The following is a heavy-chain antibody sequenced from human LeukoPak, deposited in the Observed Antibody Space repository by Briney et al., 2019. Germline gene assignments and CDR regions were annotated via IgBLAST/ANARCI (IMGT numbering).Heavy chain of an antibody. Sequence: ASVKVSCKASGYTFTGYYMHWVRQAPGQGLEWMGWINPNSGGTNYAQKFQGRVTMTRDTSISTAYMELSRLRSDDTAVNYCARGGYYDILTGYASNNWFDPWGQGALVTVSS. J-gene: IGHJ5*02. D-gene: IGHD3-9*01. CDR3: ARGGYYDILTGYASNNWFDP. V-gene: IGHV1-2*02. CDR2: INPNSGGT. CDR1: GYTFTGYY.